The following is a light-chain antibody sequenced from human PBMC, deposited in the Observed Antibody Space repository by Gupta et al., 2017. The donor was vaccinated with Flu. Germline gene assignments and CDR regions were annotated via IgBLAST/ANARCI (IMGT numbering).Light chain of an antibody. Sequence: TQLPQSPSTLSASVGDRVTITCRASQSISTWLVWYQQKPGKAPKILISKGSDLESGVPSRFSGSGSGTEFTLTIDSLQPDDFATYHCQQNDRTPYKFGQGTKV. J-gene: IGKJ1*01. CDR2: KGS. CDR1: QSISTW. V-gene: IGKV1-5*03. CDR3: QQNDRTPYK.